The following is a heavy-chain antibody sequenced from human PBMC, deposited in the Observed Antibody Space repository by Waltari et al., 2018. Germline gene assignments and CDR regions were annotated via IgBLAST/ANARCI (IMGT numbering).Heavy chain of an antibody. V-gene: IGHV3-53*01. CDR3: ALEVRQLIFSFDY. CDR1: GFTVRSNY. D-gene: IGHD6-13*01. CDR2: IYSGGST. Sequence: EVQLVESGGGLIQPGGSLRLSCAASGFTVRSNYMSWVRQAPGKGLEWVSVIYSGGSTYYADSVKGRFTISRDNSKNTLYLQMNSLRAEDTAVYYCALEVRQLIFSFDYWGQGTLVTVSS. J-gene: IGHJ4*02.